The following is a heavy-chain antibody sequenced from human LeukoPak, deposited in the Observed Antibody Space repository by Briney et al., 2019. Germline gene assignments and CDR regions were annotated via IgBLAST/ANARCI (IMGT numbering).Heavy chain of an antibody. J-gene: IGHJ4*02. Sequence: GGSLRLSCAASGFTFSSYSMNWVRQAPGKGLEWVSSINSDSSLMFYAESVKGRFTISRDNAKNSLYLQMNSLRAEDTAVYYCARTYYYDSIGSNTDYWGQGTLVTVSS. CDR3: ARTYYYDSIGSNTDY. CDR1: GFTFSSYS. V-gene: IGHV3-21*01. D-gene: IGHD3-22*01. CDR2: INSDSSLM.